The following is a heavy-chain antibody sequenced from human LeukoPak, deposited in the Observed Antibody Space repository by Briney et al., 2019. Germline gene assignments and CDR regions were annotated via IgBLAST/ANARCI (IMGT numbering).Heavy chain of an antibody. CDR2: IGRAGRII. D-gene: IGHD2/OR15-2a*01. Sequence: GGSLRLSCAASGFTFNIYSMNWVRQAPGRGLEWVSYIGRAGRIIYYADSVKGRFTISRDNAKNSLSLQMDSLRDEDTAVYYCARDRGYCNGDNCYRFFDSWGQGTLVTVSS. J-gene: IGHJ4*02. V-gene: IGHV3-48*02. CDR1: GFTFNIYS. CDR3: ARDRGYCNGDNCYRFFDS.